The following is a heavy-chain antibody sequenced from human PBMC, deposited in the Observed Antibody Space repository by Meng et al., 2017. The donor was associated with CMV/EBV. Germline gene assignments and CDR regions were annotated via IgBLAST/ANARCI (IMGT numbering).Heavy chain of an antibody. CDR1: GGSISSYY. CDR3: ARGLTMVRGVMPGH. CDR2: IYYSGST. J-gene: IGHJ4*02. D-gene: IGHD3-10*01. V-gene: IGHV4-59*01. Sequence: GSLRLSCTVSGGSISSYYWSWIRQPPGKGLEWIGYIYYSGSTNYNPSLKSRVTISVDTSKNQFSLKLSSVTAADTAVYYCARGLTMVRGVMPGHWGQGTLVTVSS.